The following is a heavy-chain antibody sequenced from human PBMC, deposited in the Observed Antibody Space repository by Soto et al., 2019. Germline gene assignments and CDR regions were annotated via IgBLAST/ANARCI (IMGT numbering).Heavy chain of an antibody. CDR2: IYYSGST. V-gene: IGHV4-59*07. CDR1: RNSIYSYY. Sequence: SGILSLTFTLDRNSIYSYYWGWIRQPPGKGLEWIGYIYYSGSTNYNPSLKSRVTISVDTSKNQFSLKLSSVTAADTAVYYCARQQWLVLNAFDIWGQGTMVS. CDR3: ARQQWLVLNAFDI. D-gene: IGHD6-19*01. J-gene: IGHJ3*02.